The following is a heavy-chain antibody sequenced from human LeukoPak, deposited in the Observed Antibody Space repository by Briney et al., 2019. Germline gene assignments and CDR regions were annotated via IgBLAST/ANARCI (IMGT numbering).Heavy chain of an antibody. CDR3: ARGPPRGKYYYMDV. CDR2: IGTASDT. D-gene: IGHD1-1*01. CDR1: GFTFSSFD. V-gene: IGHV3-13*01. Sequence: GGSLRLSCAASGFTFSSFDMHWVRQPTGQGLEWVSTIGTASDTYYPGSVEGRFTLSRDNAKNSLYLQMNSLTAGDTAVYYCARGPPRGKYYYMDVWGKGTTVTVPS. J-gene: IGHJ6*03.